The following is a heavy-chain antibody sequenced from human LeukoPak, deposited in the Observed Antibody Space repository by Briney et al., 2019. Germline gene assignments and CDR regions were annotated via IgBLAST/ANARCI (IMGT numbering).Heavy chain of an antibody. CDR3: ARQQLAYYFDY. D-gene: IGHD6-13*01. CDR2: ISSSGSTI. CDR1: GFTFSSYE. J-gene: IGHJ4*02. Sequence: GGSLRLSCAASGFTFSSYEMNWVRQAPGKGLEWVSYISSSGSTIYYADSVKGRFTISRDNAKNSLYLQMNSLRAEDTAVYYCARQQLAYYFDYWGQGTLLTVSS. V-gene: IGHV3-48*03.